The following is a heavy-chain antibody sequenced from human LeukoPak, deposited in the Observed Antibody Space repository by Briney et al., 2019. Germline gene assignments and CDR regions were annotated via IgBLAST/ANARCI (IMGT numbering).Heavy chain of an antibody. CDR2: IYYSGST. CDR1: GGSISSYY. CDR3: AREIRVTIFGVVYNWFDP. V-gene: IGHV4-59*01. J-gene: IGHJ5*02. D-gene: IGHD3-3*01. Sequence: SETLSLTCTVSGGSISSYYWSWIRQPPVKGLEWIGYIYYSGSTNYNPSLKSRVTISVDTSKNQFSLKLSSVTAADTAVYYCAREIRVTIFGVVYNWFDPWGQGTLVTVSS.